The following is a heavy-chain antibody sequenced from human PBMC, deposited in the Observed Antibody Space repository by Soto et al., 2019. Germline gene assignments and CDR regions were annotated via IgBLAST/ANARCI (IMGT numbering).Heavy chain of an antibody. CDR3: ARFMVRGFYYYGMDV. CDR1: GGYFSGYY. D-gene: IGHD3-10*01. V-gene: IGHV4-34*01. CDR2: INHSGST. J-gene: IGHJ6*02. Sequence: PWETLSLTCAVYGGYFSGYYWSWIRQPPGKGLEWIGEINHSGSTNYNPSLKSRVTISVDTSKNQFSLKLSSVTAADTAVYYCARFMVRGFYYYGMDVWGQGTTVTVSS.